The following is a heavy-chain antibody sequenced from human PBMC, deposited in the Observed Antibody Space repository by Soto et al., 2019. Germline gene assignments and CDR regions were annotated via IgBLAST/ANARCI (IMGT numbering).Heavy chain of an antibody. J-gene: IGHJ6*02. D-gene: IGHD4-17*01. V-gene: IGHV3-23*01. CDR2: ISGSGDST. Sequence: EVQVLESGGGLVQPGGSLRLSCAASGFTFSSYAMSWVRQAPGKGLEWVSAISGSGDSTCYADSVQGRFTIARDTSKHTLYLQMNSMRAEDTAVYYCAKFYYGDSSDYFYGMDVWGQGTTVTVSS. CDR1: GFTFSSYA. CDR3: AKFYYGDSSDYFYGMDV.